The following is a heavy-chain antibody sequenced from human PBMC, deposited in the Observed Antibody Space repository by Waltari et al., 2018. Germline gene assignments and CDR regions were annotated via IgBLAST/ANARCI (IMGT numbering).Heavy chain of an antibody. V-gene: IGHV4-39*01. CDR2: IYYTGTT. D-gene: IGHD5-12*01. Sequence: QLQLQESGPGLMKPSETLSLTCTVSGGSISRSSYYWGWIRQSPGTGLEWIASIYYTGTTDYNPTRESGGTISGDTSKNQFSLRLSSVTAADTAVYYCARHWKRNGYRFDPWGQGTLVTVSS. CDR1: GGSISRSSYY. CDR3: ARHWKRNGYRFDP. J-gene: IGHJ5*02.